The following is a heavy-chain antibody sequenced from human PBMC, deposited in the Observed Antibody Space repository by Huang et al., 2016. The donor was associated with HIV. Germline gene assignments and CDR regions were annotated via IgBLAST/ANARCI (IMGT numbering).Heavy chain of an antibody. CDR3: GRPSARRFWFDP. D-gene: IGHD6-6*01. J-gene: IGHJ5*02. V-gene: IGHV4-39*01. Sequence: QLQLQESGPGLVKPSETLSLTCTVSGDSISSTSYFWGWIRQPPGKGLEWIGGIYYRGRTFYSPSLKSRVTISVDTSKNQFSRKLISVSAADTAVYYCGRPSARRFWFDPWGQGTQVTVSS. CDR1: GDSISSTSYF. CDR2: IYYRGRT.